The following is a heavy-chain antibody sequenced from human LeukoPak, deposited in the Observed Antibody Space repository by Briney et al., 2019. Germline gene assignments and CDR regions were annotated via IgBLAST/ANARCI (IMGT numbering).Heavy chain of an antibody. CDR2: INHSGIT. D-gene: IGHD3-22*01. V-gene: IGHV4-38-2*02. Sequence: SETLSLTCTVSSYSIRSDYYWGWIRPTPGKGLEWIASINHSGITYYNPSLKSRVTISVDTSKNQFSLKLTSVTAADTAVYYFGRDRPSGYYDYWGQGILVTVSS. CDR3: GRDRPSGYYDY. J-gene: IGHJ4*02. CDR1: SYSIRSDYY.